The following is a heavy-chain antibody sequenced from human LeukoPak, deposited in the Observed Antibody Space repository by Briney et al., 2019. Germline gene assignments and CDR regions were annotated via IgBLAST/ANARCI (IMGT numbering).Heavy chain of an antibody. J-gene: IGHJ3*02. CDR2: IDPDSGGT. CDR3: AREYYDSSGRKHAFEN. D-gene: IGHD3-22*01. CDR1: GYTFADYY. V-gene: IGHV1-2*02. Sequence: ASVKVSCKTSGYTFADYYLHWVRQAPGQGLEWMGSIDPDSGGTNYAQKFQGRVTMTRDTSISTAYMGLSRLRSDDTAVYYCAREYYDSSGRKHAFENWGQGTMVTVSS.